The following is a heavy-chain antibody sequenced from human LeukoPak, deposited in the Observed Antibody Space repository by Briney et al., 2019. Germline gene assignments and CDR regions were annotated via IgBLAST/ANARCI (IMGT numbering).Heavy chain of an antibody. V-gene: IGHV4-59*01. D-gene: IGHD6-19*01. CDR1: GGSISSYY. Sequence: SETLSLTCTVSGGSISSYYWSWIRQPPGKGLEWIGYIYYSGSTNYNPSLKSRVTISVDTSKNQFSLKLSSVTAADTAVYYCARHAVAGTLGGDYWGQGTLVTVSS. J-gene: IGHJ4*02. CDR2: IYYSGST. CDR3: ARHAVAGTLGGDY.